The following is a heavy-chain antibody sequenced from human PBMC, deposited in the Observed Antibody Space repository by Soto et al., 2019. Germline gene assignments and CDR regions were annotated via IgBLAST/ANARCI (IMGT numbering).Heavy chain of an antibody. D-gene: IGHD3-16*01. V-gene: IGHV4-61*01. CDR3: AGASRQILGRSPY. CDR1: GGSVSSGSYY. J-gene: IGHJ4*02. CDR2: IYYSGST. Sequence: PSETLSLTCTVSGGSVSSGSYYWSWIRQPPGKGLEWIGYIYYSGSTNYNPSLKSRVTISVDTSKNQFSLKLSSVTAADTAVYYCAGASRQILGRSPYWGQGTLVTVSS.